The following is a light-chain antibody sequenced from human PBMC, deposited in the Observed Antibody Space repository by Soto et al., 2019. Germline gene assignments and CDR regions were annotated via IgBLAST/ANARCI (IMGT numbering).Light chain of an antibody. CDR1: SSNIGAGYD. V-gene: IGLV1-40*01. Sequence: QSVLTQPPSVSGAPGQRVTISCTGSSSNIGAGYDVHWYQQLPGTAPKILIYGNSNRPSGVPDRFSGSKSGTSASLAITGLQAEDEADYYCQSYDSSLSGWVFGGGTKGTVL. CDR2: GNS. J-gene: IGLJ2*01. CDR3: QSYDSSLSGWV.